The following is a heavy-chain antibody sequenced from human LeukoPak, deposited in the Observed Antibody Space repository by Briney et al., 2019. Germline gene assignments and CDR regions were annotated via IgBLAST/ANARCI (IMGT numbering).Heavy chain of an antibody. CDR2: ISYDGSNK. CDR1: GFTFSSYA. V-gene: IGHV3-30*18. J-gene: IGHJ4*02. Sequence: GRSLRLSCAASGFTFSSYAMHWVRQAPGKGLEWVAVISYDGSNKYYADSVKGRFTISRDNSKNTLYLQMNSLRAEDTAVYYCAKSYYYDKLAYYWGQGTLVTVTS. CDR3: AKSYYYDKLAYY. D-gene: IGHD3-22*01.